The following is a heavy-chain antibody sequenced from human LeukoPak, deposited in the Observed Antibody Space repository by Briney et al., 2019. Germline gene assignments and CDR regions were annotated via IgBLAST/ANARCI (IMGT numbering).Heavy chain of an antibody. D-gene: IGHD3-22*01. V-gene: IGHV3-30*04. Sequence: GRSLRLSCAASGFTFSSYAMHWVRQAPGKGLEWVAVISYDGSNKYYADSVKGRFTISRDNSKNTPYLQMNSLRAEDTAVYYCARGDYYDSSGYLDYWGQGTLVTVSS. CDR3: ARGDYYDSSGYLDY. J-gene: IGHJ4*02. CDR2: ISYDGSNK. CDR1: GFTFSSYA.